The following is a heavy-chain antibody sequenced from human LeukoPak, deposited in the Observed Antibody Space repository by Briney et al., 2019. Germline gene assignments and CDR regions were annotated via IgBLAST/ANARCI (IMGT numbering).Heavy chain of an antibody. CDR2: ISAYNGNT. D-gene: IGHD1-26*01. CDR3: ARDVRLVGATLMDY. J-gene: IGHJ4*02. V-gene: IGHV1-18*01. CDR1: GYTFTSYG. Sequence: ASVTVSCKASGYTFTSYGISWVRQAPGQGLEWMGWISAYNGNTNYAQKLQGRVTMTTDTSTSTAYMELRSLRSDGTAVYYCARDVRLVGATLMDYWGQGTLVTVSS.